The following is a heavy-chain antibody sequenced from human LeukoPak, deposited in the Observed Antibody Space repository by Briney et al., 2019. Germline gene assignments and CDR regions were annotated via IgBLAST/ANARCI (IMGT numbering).Heavy chain of an antibody. J-gene: IGHJ6*03. CDR3: VRHYRPPQDSRAAKPTGYYYYYMDV. V-gene: IGHV5-51*01. CDR2: IYPSDSHT. D-gene: IGHD3-16*02. CDR1: GYTFPIYW. Sequence: RGESLKISCQGSGYTFPIYWIGWVRQTPGKGLEWMGIIYPSDSHTIYSPSFQGQVTVSADKSIGTAYLQWSSLKASDTAIYYCVRHYRPPQDSRAAKPTGYYYYYMDVWGTGTTVIVSS.